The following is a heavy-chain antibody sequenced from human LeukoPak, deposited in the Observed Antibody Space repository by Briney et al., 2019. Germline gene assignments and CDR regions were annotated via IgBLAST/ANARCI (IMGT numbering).Heavy chain of an antibody. Sequence: ASVKVSCKASGGTFSNYAISWVRQAPGQGLEWMGWISGYNGNTNYAQKLQGRVTMTTDTSTSTAYMELRSLRSDDTAVYSCARAGAAVTTHFDSWGQGTLVTVSS. CDR1: GGTFSNYA. V-gene: IGHV1-18*01. CDR2: ISGYNGNT. J-gene: IGHJ4*02. CDR3: ARAGAAVTTHFDS. D-gene: IGHD1-26*01.